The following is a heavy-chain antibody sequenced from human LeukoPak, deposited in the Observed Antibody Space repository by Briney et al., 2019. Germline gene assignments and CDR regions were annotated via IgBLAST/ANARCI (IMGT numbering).Heavy chain of an antibody. V-gene: IGHV1-24*01. Sequence: ASVKVSCKVSGYTLTELSMHWVRQAPGKGLEWMGGFDPEDGETIYAQKFQGRVTMTEDTSTDTAYMELSSLRSEDTAVYYCATLRGWDYDSSGYYRDYYFDYWGQGTLVTVSS. CDR1: GYTLTELS. CDR3: ATLRGWDYDSSGYYRDYYFDY. J-gene: IGHJ4*02. D-gene: IGHD3-22*01. CDR2: FDPEDGET.